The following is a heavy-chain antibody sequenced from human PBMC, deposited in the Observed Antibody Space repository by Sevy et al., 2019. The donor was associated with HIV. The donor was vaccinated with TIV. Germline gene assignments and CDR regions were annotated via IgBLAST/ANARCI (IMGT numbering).Heavy chain of an antibody. V-gene: IGHV3-23*01. CDR2: ISGSGGST. CDR3: GKGGGGLRLGELIDI. D-gene: IGHD3-16*01. J-gene: IGHJ3*02. CDR1: RFTFSSYA. Sequence: GGSLRLSCVASRFTFSSYAMIWVRQAPGKGLEWVSAISGSGGSTNYADSVKGRFTISRDNSKNTLYLQMNSLRVEDTAVDYCGKGGGGLRLGELIDIWGQGTKVTVSS.